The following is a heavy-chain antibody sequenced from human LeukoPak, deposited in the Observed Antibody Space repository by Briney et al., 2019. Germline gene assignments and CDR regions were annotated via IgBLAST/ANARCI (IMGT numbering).Heavy chain of an antibody. CDR3: TWGGSGYYAY. CDR1: GFTFSSQA. CDR2: ISGTGDST. V-gene: IGHV3-23*01. J-gene: IGHJ4*02. Sequence: PGGSLRLSCVASGFTFSSQAMSWVRQAPGKGLEWVSVISGTGDSTYYADSVKGRFTISRDNSKNTSYLQMNSLRADDTAVYFCTWGGSGYYAYWGQGMLVTVSS. D-gene: IGHD3-3*01.